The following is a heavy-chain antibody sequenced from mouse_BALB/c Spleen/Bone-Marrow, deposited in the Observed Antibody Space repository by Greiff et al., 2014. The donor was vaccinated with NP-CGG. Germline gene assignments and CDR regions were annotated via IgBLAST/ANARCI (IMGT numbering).Heavy chain of an antibody. CDR1: GYTFTDYN. Sequence: EVQLQQSGPELVKPGASVRISCKASGYTFTDYNMDWVKQSHGKRLEWIGDINPNNGVTIYNQKFKGKATLTVDKSSSTAYMELRSLTSEDTAVYYCARAGYYTFFAYRGQGTLVTVST. CDR2: INPNNGVT. D-gene: IGHD2-3*01. CDR3: ARAGYYTFFAY. J-gene: IGHJ3*01. V-gene: IGHV1-18*01.